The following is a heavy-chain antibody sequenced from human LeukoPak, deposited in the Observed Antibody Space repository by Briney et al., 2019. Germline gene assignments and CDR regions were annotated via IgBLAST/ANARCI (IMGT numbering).Heavy chain of an antibody. CDR2: NYTSGST. CDR1: GGSISSGSYY. J-gene: IGHJ4*02. D-gene: IGHD6-6*01. Sequence: SQTLSLTCTVSGGSISSGSYYWSWIRQPAGKGLEWIGRNYTSGSTNYNPSLKSRVTISVDTSKNQFSLKLSSVTAADTAVYYCARGSLAARLNLWVDYWGQGTLVTVSS. V-gene: IGHV4-61*02. CDR3: ARGSLAARLNLWVDY.